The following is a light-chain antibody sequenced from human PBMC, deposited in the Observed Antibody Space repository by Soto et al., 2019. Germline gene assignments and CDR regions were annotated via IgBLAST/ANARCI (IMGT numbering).Light chain of an antibody. Sequence: SALTQPPSASETPGQRVTISCSGSSSNIGINTVDWFQQLPGTAPKLLIYNNNQRPSGVPDRFSGSKSGTSASLAISGLQSEDESDYYCAAWDDSLNGHVFGTGTKVTVL. CDR3: AAWDDSLNGHV. CDR2: NNN. J-gene: IGLJ1*01. CDR1: SSNIGINT. V-gene: IGLV1-44*01.